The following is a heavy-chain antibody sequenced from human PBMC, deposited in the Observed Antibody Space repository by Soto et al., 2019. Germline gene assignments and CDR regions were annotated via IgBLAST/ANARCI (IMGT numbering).Heavy chain of an antibody. D-gene: IGHD6-19*01. J-gene: IGHJ6*02. CDR2: IIPIFGTA. CDR1: GGTFSSYA. Sequence: SVKVSCKASGGTFSSYAISWVQQAPGQGLEWMGGIIPIFGTANYAQKFQGRVTITADESTSTAYMELSSLRSEDTAVYYCARDSGIAVQWGMDVWGQGTTVTVSS. V-gene: IGHV1-69*13. CDR3: ARDSGIAVQWGMDV.